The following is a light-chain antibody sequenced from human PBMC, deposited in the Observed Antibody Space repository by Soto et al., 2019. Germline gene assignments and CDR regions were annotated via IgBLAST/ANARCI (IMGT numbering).Light chain of an antibody. CDR3: QQSYSTPRT. V-gene: IGKV1-39*01. J-gene: IGKJ1*01. Sequence: DIQMTQSPSSLSASVGDRVTITCRASQSISSYLNWYQQKPGKAPKLLIYAASSLQSGVPSRFSGSGSGTDFTHTISSLQPEDFATYYCQQSYSTPRTFGQGTMVEIK. CDR1: QSISSY. CDR2: AAS.